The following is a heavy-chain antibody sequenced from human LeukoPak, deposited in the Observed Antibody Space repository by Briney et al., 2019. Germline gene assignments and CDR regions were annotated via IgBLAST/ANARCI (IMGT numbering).Heavy chain of an antibody. CDR1: GFTFSNYA. Sequence: PGGSLRLSCAASGFTFSNYAMTWVRQAPGKGLEWVSVISGSGRSTFYADSVKGRFTISRDNSKNTLFLQMNSLRVEDTAIYYCAKDLGPSSITMILVGFDYWGQGALVTVSS. CDR2: ISGSGRST. CDR3: AKDLGPSSITMILVGFDY. D-gene: IGHD3-22*01. J-gene: IGHJ4*02. V-gene: IGHV3-23*01.